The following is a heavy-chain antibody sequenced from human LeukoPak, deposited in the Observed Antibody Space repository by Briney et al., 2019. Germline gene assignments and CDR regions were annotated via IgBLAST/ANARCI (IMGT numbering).Heavy chain of an antibody. CDR1: GFTFSSYW. D-gene: IGHD6-19*01. CDR3: AREGGAVADY. V-gene: IGHV3-7*01. Sequence: GGSLRLSCAAFGFTFSSYWMSWVRQAPGKGLEWVANIKQDGSEKYYVDSVKGRFTISRDNAKNSLYLQMNSLRAEDTAVYYCAREGGAVADYWGQGTLVTVSS. J-gene: IGHJ4*02. CDR2: IKQDGSEK.